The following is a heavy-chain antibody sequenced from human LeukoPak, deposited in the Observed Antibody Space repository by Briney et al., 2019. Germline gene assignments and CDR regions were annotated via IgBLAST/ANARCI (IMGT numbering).Heavy chain of an antibody. Sequence: GGSLRLSCSPSGFTFGDYAMSWVRQAPGKGLEWVGFIQAKAYGGATKYAASVNGRFSISRGDSQSVANLQMNDLKTEDTAVYYCTRAPHPRCSSSGCYLDYWGQGTLVTVSS. V-gene: IGHV3-49*04. D-gene: IGHD2-2*01. J-gene: IGHJ4*02. CDR3: TRAPHPRCSSSGCYLDY. CDR1: GFTFGDYA. CDR2: IQAKAYGGAT.